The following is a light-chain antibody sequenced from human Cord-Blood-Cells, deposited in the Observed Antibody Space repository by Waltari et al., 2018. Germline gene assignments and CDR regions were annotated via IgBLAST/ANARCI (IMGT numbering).Light chain of an antibody. V-gene: IGKV1-39*01. CDR1: QDISNY. CDR2: ASS. J-gene: IGKJ1*01. Sequence: EIQMTQYTSPLSAFVADRVTITCQACQDISNYLNWYQQKPGKVPKLLIYASSSLQRGVPSGLGVSGSGTNLPLTISRLRPEDFATYYCQQSYSTPRTFGQGTKVEIK. CDR3: QQSYSTPRT.